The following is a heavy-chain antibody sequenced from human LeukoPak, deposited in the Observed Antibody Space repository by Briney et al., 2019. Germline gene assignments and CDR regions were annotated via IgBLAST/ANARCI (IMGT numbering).Heavy chain of an antibody. J-gene: IGHJ4*02. Sequence: GGSLRLSCAASGFTFSSYAMSWVRQAPGKGLEWVSGISGSGDNTYYADSVKGRFTISRDNSKNTLYLQMNSLRAEDTAVYYCAREGRITMVRGVTRTFTFDYWGQGTLVTVSS. V-gene: IGHV3-23*01. CDR1: GFTFSSYA. D-gene: IGHD3-10*01. CDR3: AREGRITMVRGVTRTFTFDY. CDR2: ISGSGDNT.